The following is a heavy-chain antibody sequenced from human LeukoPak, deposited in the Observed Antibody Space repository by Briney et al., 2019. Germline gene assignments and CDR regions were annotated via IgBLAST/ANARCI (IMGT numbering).Heavy chain of an antibody. Sequence: GGSLRLSCAASGFTFSNYWMHWVRQAPGKGLVWVSRINNDGSGTSYADSVKGRFTISRDNAKNSLYLQMNSLRAEDTAVYYCARDKHYDIPTDYWGQGTLVTVSS. V-gene: IGHV3-74*01. CDR3: ARDKHYDIPTDY. J-gene: IGHJ4*02. D-gene: IGHD3-9*01. CDR2: INNDGSGT. CDR1: GFTFSNYW.